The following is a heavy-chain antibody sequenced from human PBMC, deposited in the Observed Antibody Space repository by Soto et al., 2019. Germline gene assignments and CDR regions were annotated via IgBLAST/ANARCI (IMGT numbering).Heavy chain of an antibody. CDR3: ARDRDYGDYQLYYYYYGMDV. V-gene: IGHV3-33*01. Sequence: PGGSLRLSCAASGFTFSSYGMHWVRQAPGKGLEWVAVIWYDGSNKYYADSVKGRFTISRDNSKNTLYLQMNSLRAEDTAVYYCARDRDYGDYQLYYYYYGMDVWGQGTTVTVSS. CDR2: IWYDGSNK. D-gene: IGHD4-17*01. J-gene: IGHJ6*02. CDR1: GFTFSSYG.